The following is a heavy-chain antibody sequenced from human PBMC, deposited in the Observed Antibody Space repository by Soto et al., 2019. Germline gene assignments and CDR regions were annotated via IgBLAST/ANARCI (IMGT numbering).Heavy chain of an antibody. Sequence: GESLKISCKGSGKSFTNYWIAWVRQMPGKGLEWMGIIYPGDSDPRYSPSFQGQVTISADESINTAYLQWSSLKASDTALYYCARVLGELSLYWLDPWGQGTLVTVSS. CDR3: ARVLGELSLYWLDP. V-gene: IGHV5-51*01. CDR1: GKSFTNYW. D-gene: IGHD3-16*02. J-gene: IGHJ5*02. CDR2: IYPGDSDP.